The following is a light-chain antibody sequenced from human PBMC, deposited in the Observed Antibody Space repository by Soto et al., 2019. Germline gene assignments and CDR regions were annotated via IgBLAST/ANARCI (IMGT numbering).Light chain of an antibody. Sequence: EFGWPQSPGTRSWSPGEGATFSGRASQGVVGSYVAWYQKKPGQAPRLLIYEASIRAIVLPDRFSGSGSGTDFTLTIIRLEPEDFAVYHCQQYGSSPPTFGQGSKLEIK. J-gene: IGKJ1*01. CDR3: QQYGSSPPT. CDR2: EAS. V-gene: IGKV3-20*01. CDR1: QGVVGSY.